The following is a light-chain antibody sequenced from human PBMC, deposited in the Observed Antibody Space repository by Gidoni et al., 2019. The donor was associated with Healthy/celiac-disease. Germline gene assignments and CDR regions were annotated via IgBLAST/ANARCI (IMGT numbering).Light chain of an antibody. CDR1: KSISSY. Sequence: QSPSSLAASVGDRVTITCRESKSISSYLTLYQQKPGKAPKVLIYAASSLQSGVQSRFIGSGSGTDFTLTISSLQPADFATYYCQQSYSTPSVPFGPGTKVDIK. CDR2: AAS. J-gene: IGKJ3*01. CDR3: QQSYSTPSVP. V-gene: IGKV1-39*01.